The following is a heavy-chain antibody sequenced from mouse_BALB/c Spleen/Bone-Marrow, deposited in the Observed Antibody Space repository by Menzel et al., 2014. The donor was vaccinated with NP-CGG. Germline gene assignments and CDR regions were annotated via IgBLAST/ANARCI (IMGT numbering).Heavy chain of an antibody. Sequence: QVQPQQSGAELMKPGASVKISCKATGYTFSSYWIEWVKQRPGHGLEWIGEILPGSGSTNYNEKFKGKATFTADTSSNTAYMQLSSLTSEDSAVYYCARVAYYGNYFDYWGQGTTLTVSS. CDR1: GYTFSSYW. CDR2: ILPGSGST. D-gene: IGHD2-10*01. V-gene: IGHV1-9*01. CDR3: ARVAYYGNYFDY. J-gene: IGHJ2*01.